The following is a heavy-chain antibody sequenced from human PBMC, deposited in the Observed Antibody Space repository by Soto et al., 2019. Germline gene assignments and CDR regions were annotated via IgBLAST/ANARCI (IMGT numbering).Heavy chain of an antibody. CDR3: ARVEVPTYGMDV. J-gene: IGHJ6*02. Sequence: PGEALKISCKGSGYSFTSYWISWVRQMPGKGLEWMGRIDPSDSYTNYSPSFQGHVTISADKSISTAYLQWSSLKASDTAMYYCARVEVPTYGMDVWGQGTTVTVSS. D-gene: IGHD3-10*01. CDR1: GYSFTSYW. CDR2: IDPSDSYT. V-gene: IGHV5-10-1*01.